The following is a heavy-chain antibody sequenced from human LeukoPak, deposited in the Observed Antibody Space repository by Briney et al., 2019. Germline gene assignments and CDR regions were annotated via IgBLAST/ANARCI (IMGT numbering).Heavy chain of an antibody. V-gene: IGHV4-34*01. J-gene: IGHJ3*02. CDR2: INHSGST. CDR3: ATYYDFRTGDAFDI. D-gene: IGHD3-3*01. CDR1: GGSFSGYY. Sequence: NPSETLSLTCAVYGGSFSGYYCSWIRQPPGKGLEWIGEINHSGSTNYNPSLKSRVTISVDTSKNQFSLKLSSVTAADTAVYYCATYYDFRTGDAFDIWGQGTMVTVSS.